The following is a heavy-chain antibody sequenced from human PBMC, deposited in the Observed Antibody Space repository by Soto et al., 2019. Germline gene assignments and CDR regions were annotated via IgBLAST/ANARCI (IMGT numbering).Heavy chain of an antibody. D-gene: IGHD2-21*02. CDR2: ISGSGGST. Sequence: VVSLILSCAASGFTFSSYAMSWVRQAPGKGLEWVSAISGSGGSTYYADSVKGRFTISRDNSKNTLYLQMNSLRAEDTAVYYCAKDVRETVTADSLYGMDVWSQGTSVTVSS. CDR3: AKDVRETVTADSLYGMDV. CDR1: GFTFSSYA. J-gene: IGHJ6*02. V-gene: IGHV3-23*01.